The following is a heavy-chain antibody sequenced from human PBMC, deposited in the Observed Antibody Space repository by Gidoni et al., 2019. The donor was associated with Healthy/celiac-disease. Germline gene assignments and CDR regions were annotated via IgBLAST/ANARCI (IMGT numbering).Heavy chain of an antibody. D-gene: IGHD5-12*01. Sequence: EVQLVESGGGLVQPGRSLRLSCAASGFTFDDYAMHWVRQAPGKGLEWVSGISWNSGSIGYADSVKGRFTISRDNAKNSLYLQMNSLRAEDTALYYCAKESNGYDYGYAFDIWGQGTMVTVSS. V-gene: IGHV3-9*01. J-gene: IGHJ3*02. CDR3: AKESNGYDYGYAFDI. CDR1: GFTFDDYA. CDR2: ISWNSGSI.